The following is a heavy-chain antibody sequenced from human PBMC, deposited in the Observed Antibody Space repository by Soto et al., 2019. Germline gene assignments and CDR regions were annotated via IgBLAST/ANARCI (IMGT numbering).Heavy chain of an antibody. CDR3: AADRVVRRGLDAFDI. V-gene: IGHV1-58*01. Sequence: ASVKVSCKASGFTFTSSAVQWVRQARGQRLEWIGWIVVGSGNTNYAQKFQERVTITRDMSTSTAYMELSSLRSEDTAVYYCAADRVVRRGLDAFDIRGQGTMVTVSS. CDR2: IVVGSGNT. D-gene: IGHD3-10*01. CDR1: GFTFTSSA. J-gene: IGHJ3*02.